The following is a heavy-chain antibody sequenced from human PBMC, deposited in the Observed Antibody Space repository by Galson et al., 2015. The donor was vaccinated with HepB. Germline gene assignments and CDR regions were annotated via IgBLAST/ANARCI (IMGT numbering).Heavy chain of an antibody. J-gene: IGHJ6*02. CDR1: GFTFSSYW. V-gene: IGHV3-7*03. CDR3: ARRISLVRGIITKPDYYYGMDV. D-gene: IGHD3-3*01. CDR2: INQDGSPK. Sequence: SLRLSCAASGFTFSSYWMNWVRQAPGKGLEWVAHINQDGSPKYYVDSVKGRFTISRDNAKDSVYLQLDSLRAEDPAVYYCARRISLVRGIITKPDYYYGMDVWGQGTTVTVAS.